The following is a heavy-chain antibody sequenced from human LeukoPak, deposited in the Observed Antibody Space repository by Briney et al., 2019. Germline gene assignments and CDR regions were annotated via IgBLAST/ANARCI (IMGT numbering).Heavy chain of an antibody. D-gene: IGHD1-1*01. J-gene: IGHJ1*01. CDR3: AREPSVSQGQLYFHH. CDR2: INHSGST. Sequence: PSETLSLTCAVYGGSFSGYYWSWIRQPPGKGLEWIGEINHSGSTNYNPSLKSRVTISVDTSKNQFSLKLSSVTAADTAVYYCAREPSVSQGQLYFHHWGQGTLVTVSS. V-gene: IGHV4-34*01. CDR1: GGSFSGYY.